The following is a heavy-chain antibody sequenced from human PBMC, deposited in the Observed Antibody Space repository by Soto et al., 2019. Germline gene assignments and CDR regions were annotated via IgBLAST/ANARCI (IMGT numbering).Heavy chain of an antibody. V-gene: IGHV1-3*01. CDR3: ARSIVVVTALDY. CDR2: INAGNGNT. Sequence: GASVKVSCKASGYTFTSYGISWVRQAPGQRLEWMGWINAGNGNTKYSQKFQGRVTITRDTSASTAYMELSSLRSEDTAMYYCARSIVVVTALDYWGQGTLVTVSS. CDR1: GYTFTSYG. D-gene: IGHD2-21*02. J-gene: IGHJ4*02.